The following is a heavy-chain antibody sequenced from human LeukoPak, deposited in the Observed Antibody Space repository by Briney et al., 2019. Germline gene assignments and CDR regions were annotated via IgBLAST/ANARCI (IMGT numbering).Heavy chain of an antibody. Sequence: SETLSLTCTVSSGSIRSSSYYLGWIRQPPGKGLEWIGSIYYSGSTYYNPSLKSRVTISVDTSKNQFSLKLSSVTAADTAVYYCARVRAAAVPYYFDYWGQGTLVTVSS. J-gene: IGHJ4*02. D-gene: IGHD6-13*01. V-gene: IGHV4-39*07. CDR3: ARVRAAAVPYYFDY. CDR1: SGSIRSSSYY. CDR2: IYYSGST.